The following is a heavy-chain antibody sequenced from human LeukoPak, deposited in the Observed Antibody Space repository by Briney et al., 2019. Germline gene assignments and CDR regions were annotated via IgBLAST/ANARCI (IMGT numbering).Heavy chain of an antibody. CDR3: TTDLISMSRFGEN. Sequence: PGGSLRLSCAASGFTFSNAWMSWVRQAPGKGLEWVGRIKSKTDGGTTDYAAPVKGRFTISRDDSKNTLYLQMNSLKTEDTAVYYCTTDLISMSRFGENWGQGTLVTVSS. CDR2: IKSKTDGGTT. V-gene: IGHV3-15*01. CDR1: GFTFSNAW. J-gene: IGHJ4*02. D-gene: IGHD3-10*01.